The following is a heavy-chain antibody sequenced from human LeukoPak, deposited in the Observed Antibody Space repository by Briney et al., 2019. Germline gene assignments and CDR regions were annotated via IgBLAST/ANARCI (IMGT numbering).Heavy chain of an antibody. CDR1: GYTFTSYD. CDR3: VRNKDGFTI. CDR2: MRPSSGNT. V-gene: IGHV1-8*01. Sequence: ASVKVSCKASGYTFTSYDIGWVRQATGQRLEWMGWMRPSSGNTGYGQTFQGRVTMTRDTSISTAYMELISLRSEDTAMYYCVRNKDGFTIWGQGTMVTVSS. D-gene: IGHD1/OR15-1a*01. J-gene: IGHJ3*02.